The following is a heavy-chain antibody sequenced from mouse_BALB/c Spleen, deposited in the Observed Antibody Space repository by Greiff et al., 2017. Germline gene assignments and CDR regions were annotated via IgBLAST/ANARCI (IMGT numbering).Heavy chain of an antibody. J-gene: IGHJ2*01. CDR3: ARWGGLDY. Sequence: QVHVKQSGAELAKPGASVKMSCKASGYTFTSYWMHWVKQRPGQGLEWIGYINPSTGYTEYNQKFKDKATLTADKSSSTAYMQLSSLTSEDSAVYYCARWGGLDYWGQGTTLTVSS. V-gene: IGHV1-7*01. CDR2: INPSTGYT. CDR1: GYTFTSYW.